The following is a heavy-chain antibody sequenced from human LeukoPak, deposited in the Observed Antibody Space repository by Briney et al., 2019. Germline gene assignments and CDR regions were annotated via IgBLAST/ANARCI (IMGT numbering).Heavy chain of an antibody. Sequence: GGSLRLSCAASGFTFSSYGMHWVRQAPGKGLEWVAVIWYDGSNKYYADSVKGRFTISRDNSKNTLYLQMNSLKAEDTAVYYCARKNTQDAFDIWGQGTVVTVSS. V-gene: IGHV3-33*01. CDR1: GFTFSSYG. CDR2: IWYDGSNK. CDR3: ARKNTQDAFDI. D-gene: IGHD2-15*01. J-gene: IGHJ3*02.